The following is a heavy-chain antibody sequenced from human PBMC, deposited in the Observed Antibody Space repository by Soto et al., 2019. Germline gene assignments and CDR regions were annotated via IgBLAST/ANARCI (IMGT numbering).Heavy chain of an antibody. J-gene: IGHJ4*02. CDR2: ISGSGGST. V-gene: IGHV3-23*01. D-gene: IGHD3-22*01. Sequence: GGSLRLSCAASGFTFSSYAMSWVRQAPGKGLEWVSAISGSGGSTYYADSVKGRFTISRDNSKNTLYLQMNSLRAEDTAVYYCANHYHDSSGYFPGKYYFDYWGQGTLVTVSS. CDR1: GFTFSSYA. CDR3: ANHYHDSSGYFPGKYYFDY.